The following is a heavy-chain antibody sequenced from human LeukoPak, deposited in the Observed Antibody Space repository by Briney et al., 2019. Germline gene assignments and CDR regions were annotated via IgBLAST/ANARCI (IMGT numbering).Heavy chain of an antibody. D-gene: IGHD3-22*01. CDR1: GFTFSSYG. CDR3: AKDPYDSSGYYFPGAFDI. V-gene: IGHV3-30*18. Sequence: GGSLRLSCAASGFTFSSYGMHWVRQAPGKGLEWVAVISYDGSNKYYADSVKGRFTISRDNSKNTLYLQMNSLRAEGTAVYYCAKDPYDSSGYYFPGAFDIWAQGTMVSVSS. CDR2: ISYDGSNK. J-gene: IGHJ3*02.